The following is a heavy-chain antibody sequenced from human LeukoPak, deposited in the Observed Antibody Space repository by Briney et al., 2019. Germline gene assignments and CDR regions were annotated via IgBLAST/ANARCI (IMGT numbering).Heavy chain of an antibody. CDR2: ISAYNGNT. J-gene: IGHJ4*02. Sequence: GASVKVSCKASGYTFTSYGISWVRQAPGQGLEWMGWISAYNGNTNYAQKLQGRVTMTTDTSTSTAYMELRSLRSDDTAVYYCARDTCSSTSCYSQDFDYWGQGTLVTVSS. V-gene: IGHV1-18*01. D-gene: IGHD2-2*02. CDR1: GYTFTSYG. CDR3: ARDTCSSTSCYSQDFDY.